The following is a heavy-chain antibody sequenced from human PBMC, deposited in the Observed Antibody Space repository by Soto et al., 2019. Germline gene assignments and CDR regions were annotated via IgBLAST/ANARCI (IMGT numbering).Heavy chain of an antibody. V-gene: IGHV3-30*03. J-gene: IGHJ6*02. CDR3: ARVDLDYYYGMDV. CDR1: GFTFSSYG. CDR2: ISYDGSNK. Sequence: GGSLRLSCAASGFTFSSYGMHWVRQAPGKGLEWVAVISYDGSNKYYADSVKGRFTISRDNAKNTLYLQMNSLRAEDTAVYYCARVDLDYYYGMDVWGQGTTVTVSS. D-gene: IGHD2-2*03.